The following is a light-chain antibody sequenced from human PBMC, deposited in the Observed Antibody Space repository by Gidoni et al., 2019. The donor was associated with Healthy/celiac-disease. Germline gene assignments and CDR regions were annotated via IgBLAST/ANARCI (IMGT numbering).Light chain of an antibody. V-gene: IGKV3-11*01. CDR3: QQRSNRPRT. CDR2: DAS. CDR1: QSLSSY. J-gene: IGKJ1*01. Sequence: VFTPSPATLSLSPGERATLTCRASQSLSSYLAWYQQKPGQAPRLLIYDASNRATGIPARFSGSGSGTDFTLTISSLEPEDFAVYYCQQRSNRPRTFGQGTKVEIK.